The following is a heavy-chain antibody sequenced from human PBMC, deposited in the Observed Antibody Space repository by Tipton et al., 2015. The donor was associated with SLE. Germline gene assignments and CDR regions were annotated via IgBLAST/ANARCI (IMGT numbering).Heavy chain of an antibody. Sequence: GSLRLSCAASGFTFSSYAMSWVRQASGKGLEWVSTISGSGGSTYYVDSVKGRFTISRDNSKNTLYLQMNSLRAEDTAVYYCAKVASSGYFPFDYWGQRTLVTVS. CDR2: ISGSGGST. J-gene: IGHJ4*02. D-gene: IGHD3-22*01. CDR1: GFTFSSYA. CDR3: AKVASSGYFPFDY. V-gene: IGHV3-23*01.